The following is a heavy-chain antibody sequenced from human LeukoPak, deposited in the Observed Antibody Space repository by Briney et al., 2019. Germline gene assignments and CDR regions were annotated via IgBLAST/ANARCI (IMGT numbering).Heavy chain of an antibody. CDR3: ARRVISNWSAMDV. J-gene: IGHJ6*02. V-gene: IGHV5-51*01. Sequence: GESLKISCKGSGYIFTSHWIGWVRQMSGKGLEWMGIIYPGDSDTRYSPSFQGQVTISVDRSISTAYLQWSSLKASDTARYYCARRVISNWSAMDVWGQGTTVTVSS. CDR1: GYIFTSHW. D-gene: IGHD1-1*01. CDR2: IYPGDSDT.